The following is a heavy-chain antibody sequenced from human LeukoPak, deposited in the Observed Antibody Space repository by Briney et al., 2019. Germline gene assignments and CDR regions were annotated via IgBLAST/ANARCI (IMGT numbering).Heavy chain of an antibody. D-gene: IGHD3-10*01. V-gene: IGHV1-69*13. CDR1: GGTFSSYA. CDR2: IIPIFGTA. CDR3: ARDYYGSGSYYPLDY. Sequence: SVKVSCKASGGTFSSYAISWVRQAPGQGLEWMGGIIPIFGTANYAQKFQGRVTITADESTSTAYMKLSSLRSEDTAVYYCARDYYGSGSYYPLDYWGQGTLVTVSS. J-gene: IGHJ4*02.